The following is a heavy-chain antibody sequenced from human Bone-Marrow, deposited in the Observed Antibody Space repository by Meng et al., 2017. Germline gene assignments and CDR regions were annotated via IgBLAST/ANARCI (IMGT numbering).Heavy chain of an antibody. CDR3: ARRREVVSHRDWFDS. CDR2: IRHSGSA. CDR1: GGSITNYY. V-gene: IGHV4-59*08. J-gene: IGHJ5*01. D-gene: IGHD5/OR15-5a*01. Sequence: QVHLQESGPGLVKPSETLFLTCTVSGGSITNYYWTWFRQPPGKRLEWIGYIRHSGSAAYDHSLKSRVTISVDTSKNQFSLKLSSVTATDTAVYYCARRREVVSHRDWFDSWGQGTLVTVSS.